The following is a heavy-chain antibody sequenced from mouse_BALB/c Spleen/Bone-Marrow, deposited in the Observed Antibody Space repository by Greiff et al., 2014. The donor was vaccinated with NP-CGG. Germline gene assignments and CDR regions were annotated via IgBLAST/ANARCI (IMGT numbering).Heavy chain of an antibody. CDR2: INPYSDAT. V-gene: IGHV1-14*01. Sequence: EVQLQQSGPELVKPGASVKMSCKASGYTFTSYVIHWVKQKPGQGLEWIGYINPYSDATKFNERFKGKATLTSDKSSSTAYMVLSSLTSEDSAVYYCAREGVDYFDYWGQGTTLTVSS. CDR3: AREGVDYFDY. CDR1: GYTFTSYV. J-gene: IGHJ2*01.